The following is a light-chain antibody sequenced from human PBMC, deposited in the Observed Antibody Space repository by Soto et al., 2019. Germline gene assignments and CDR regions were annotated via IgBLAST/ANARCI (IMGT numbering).Light chain of an antibody. V-gene: IGLV1-40*01. CDR1: RSNIGAGYD. Sequence: QSALTQPPAVCGAPGQRVTISCTGSRSNIGAGYDVHWYQQLPGTAPKLLIYGNSKRPSGVPDRFSGSKSGTSASLAITGLQVEDEADYYCQSYDSSLSGSGVFGTGTKVTV. J-gene: IGLJ1*01. CDR3: QSYDSSLSGSGV. CDR2: GNS.